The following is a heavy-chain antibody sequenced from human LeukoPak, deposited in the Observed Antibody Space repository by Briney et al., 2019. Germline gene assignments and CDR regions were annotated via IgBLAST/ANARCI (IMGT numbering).Heavy chain of an antibody. D-gene: IGHD3-3*01. J-gene: IGHJ6*03. V-gene: IGHV3-7*01. CDR3: ARDPTIFGVVIIDYYYMDV. Sequence: GGSLRLSCAASGFTFSSYWMSWVRQAPGKGLEWVANIKQDGSEKYYVDSAKGRFTISRDNAKNSLYLQMNSLRAEDTAVYYCARDPTIFGVVIIDYYYMDVWGKGTTVTVSS. CDR1: GFTFSSYW. CDR2: IKQDGSEK.